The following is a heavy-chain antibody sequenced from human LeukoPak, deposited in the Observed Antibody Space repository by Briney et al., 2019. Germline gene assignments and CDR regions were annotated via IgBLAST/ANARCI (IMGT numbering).Heavy chain of an antibody. V-gene: IGHV3-48*01. Sequence: GGSLRLSCAASGFTFSSYSMNWVRQAPGKGLEWVSYISSSSSTIYYADSVKGRFTISRDNSKNTLYLHMNSLRAEDTAVYFCARGGSSSTWYYYFDYWGQGTPVTVSS. J-gene: IGHJ4*02. CDR1: GFTFSSYS. D-gene: IGHD6-13*01. CDR2: ISSSSSTI. CDR3: ARGGSSSTWYYYFDY.